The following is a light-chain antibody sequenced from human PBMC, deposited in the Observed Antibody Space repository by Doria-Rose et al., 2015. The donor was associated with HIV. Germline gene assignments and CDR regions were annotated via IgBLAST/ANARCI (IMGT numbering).Light chain of an antibody. CDR3: QHYNSYPRT. CDR2: KAS. CDR1: QSISTW. Sequence: DIRLTQSPSTLSASVGDRVTITCRASQSISTWLAWYQQKPGKAPKLLIYKASSLESGVPSRFSGSGSGTEFILTISSLQPDDFATYYCQHYNSYPRTFGLGTKVEIK. V-gene: IGKV1-5*03. J-gene: IGKJ1*01.